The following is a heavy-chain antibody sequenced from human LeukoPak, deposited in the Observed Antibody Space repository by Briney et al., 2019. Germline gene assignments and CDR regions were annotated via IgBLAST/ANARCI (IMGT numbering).Heavy chain of an antibody. CDR1: GGTFSSYA. V-gene: IGHV1-69*05. CDR3: ARVRSGYCSSTSCYFDY. Sequence: GASVKVSCKASGGTFSSYAISWVRQAPGQGLEWMGGTIPIFGTANYAQKFQGRVTITTDESTSTAYMELSSLRSEDTAVYYCARVRSGYCSSTSCYFDYWGQGTLVTVSS. D-gene: IGHD2-2*01. CDR2: TIPIFGTA. J-gene: IGHJ4*02.